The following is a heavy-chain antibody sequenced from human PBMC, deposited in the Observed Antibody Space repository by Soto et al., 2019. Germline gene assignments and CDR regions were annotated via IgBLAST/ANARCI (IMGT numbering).Heavy chain of an antibody. CDR1: GGTFRSYT. Sequence: SAKLTCKASGGTFRSYTISWVRQAPGKGLEWMGRIIPILGIANYAQKFQGRVTITADKSTSTAYMELSSLRSEDTAVYYCARDLSRLDIVVVPAAIYHWGQGTLVTVSS. D-gene: IGHD2-2*03. CDR3: ARDLSRLDIVVVPAAIYH. CDR2: IIPILGIA. J-gene: IGHJ5*02. V-gene: IGHV1-69*04.